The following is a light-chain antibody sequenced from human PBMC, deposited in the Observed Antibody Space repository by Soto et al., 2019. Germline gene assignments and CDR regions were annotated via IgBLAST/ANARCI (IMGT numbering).Light chain of an antibody. CDR2: DVR. J-gene: IGLJ2*01. CDR1: SSDVGAFNF. V-gene: IGLV2-14*03. Sequence: QSALTQPASVSGSPGQSITISCTGTSSDVGAFNFVSWYQQHPGKAPKLMIYDVRHRPSGVSDRFSGSKSGNTASLTIYGLQVEDEADYYCTSHTTTSPPVLFGGGTKLTVL. CDR3: TSHTTTSPPVL.